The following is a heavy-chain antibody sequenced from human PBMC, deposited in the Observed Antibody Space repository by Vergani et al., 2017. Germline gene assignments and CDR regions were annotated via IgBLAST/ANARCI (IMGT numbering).Heavy chain of an antibody. Sequence: EVQLLESGGGLVQPGGSLRLSCAASGFTFSSYAMSWVRQAPGKGLEWVSAISGSGGSTYFADSVKGRFTISRDKSKNTLYLQMNSLRAEDTAVYYCARIGAAGSYYYYGMDVWGQGTTVTVSS. D-gene: IGHD6-13*01. CDR1: GFTFSSYA. V-gene: IGHV3-23*01. J-gene: IGHJ6*02. CDR3: ARIGAAGSYYYYGMDV. CDR2: ISGSGGST.